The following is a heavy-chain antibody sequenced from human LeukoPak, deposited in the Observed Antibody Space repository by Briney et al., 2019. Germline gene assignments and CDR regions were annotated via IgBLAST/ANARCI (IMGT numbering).Heavy chain of an antibody. Sequence: LEWVAVIWFDGSNEFYADSVKGRFTISRDNSKNTVSLQMNSLRAEDTALYYCAREIGYGMDVWGQGTTVTVSS. CDR3: AREIGYGMDV. V-gene: IGHV3-33*01. D-gene: IGHD3-22*01. CDR2: IWFDGSNE. J-gene: IGHJ6*02.